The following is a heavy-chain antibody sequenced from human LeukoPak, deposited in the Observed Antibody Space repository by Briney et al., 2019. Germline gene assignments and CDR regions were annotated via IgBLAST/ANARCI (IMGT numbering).Heavy chain of an antibody. V-gene: IGHV1-18*01. J-gene: IGHJ4*02. CDR1: GYTFTNYG. Sequence: ASVTVSCKASGYTFTNYGITWVRQAPGQGLEWMGWISAYNGNTNYAQKFQGRVTMTTDTSTTTAYMELRSLRSDDTAVYYCARGVGQTTGTTGGYYFDFWGQGTLFTVSS. CDR2: ISAYNGNT. CDR3: ARGVGQTTGTTGGYYFDF. D-gene: IGHD1-1*01.